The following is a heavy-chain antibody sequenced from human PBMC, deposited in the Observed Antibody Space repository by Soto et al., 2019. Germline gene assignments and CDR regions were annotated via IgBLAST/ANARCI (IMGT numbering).Heavy chain of an antibody. CDR3: GKDWYYDSSGYSSGRYGMDV. V-gene: IGHV3-30*18. CDR1: GVTFSSYG. Sequence: HVQLVASGGGVVQPGRSLRLSCAASGVTFSSYGMHWVRQAPGKGLEWVAVISYDGSTKYYADFVKGRFTISRDNSKHTLYLEMNSLRAEDTAVYYCGKDWYYDSSGYSSGRYGMDVWGQGTTVTVSS. CDR2: ISYDGSTK. J-gene: IGHJ6*02. D-gene: IGHD3-22*01.